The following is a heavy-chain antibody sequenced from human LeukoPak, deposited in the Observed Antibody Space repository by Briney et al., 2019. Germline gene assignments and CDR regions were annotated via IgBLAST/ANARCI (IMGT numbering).Heavy chain of an antibody. Sequence: SETLSLTCAVYGGSFSGYYWSWIRQPPGKGLEWIGEINHSGSTNYNPSLKSRVTISVDTSKNQFSLKLSSVTAADTAVYYCATGRYSRSWFPFDYWGQGTLVTVSS. V-gene: IGHV4-34*01. CDR1: GGSFSGYY. J-gene: IGHJ4*02. CDR2: INHSGST. CDR3: ATGRYSRSWFPFDY. D-gene: IGHD6-13*01.